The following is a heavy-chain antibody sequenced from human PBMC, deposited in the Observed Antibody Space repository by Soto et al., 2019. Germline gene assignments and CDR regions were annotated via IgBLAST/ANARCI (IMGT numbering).Heavy chain of an antibody. J-gene: IGHJ4*02. CDR3: ARVGGGTGCTNGVCSTPHKDY. Sequence: QVQLQQWGAGLLKPSETLSLTCAVYGGSFSGYYWSWIRQPPGKGLEWIGEINHSGSTNYNPSLKSRVTISVDTSKNQFSLKLSSVTAADTAVYYCARVGGGTGCTNGVCSTPHKDYWGQGTLVTVSS. V-gene: IGHV4-34*01. CDR1: GGSFSGYY. D-gene: IGHD2-8*01. CDR2: INHSGST.